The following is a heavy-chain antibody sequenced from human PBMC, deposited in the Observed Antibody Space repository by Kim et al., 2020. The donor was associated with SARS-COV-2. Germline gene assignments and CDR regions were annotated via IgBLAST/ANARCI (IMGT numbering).Heavy chain of an antibody. V-gene: IGHV3-21*01. J-gene: IGHJ6*01. CDR1: GFMFNKHS. D-gene: IGHD4-17*01. Sequence: GGSLRLSCGGSGFMFNKHSINWVRQAPGKGLEWLSCISGGGSDIYYAESVKGRFIISRDHGENPVYLQMNSLRAEDTAVYFCSRERTYGDYNYYGMDIWG. CDR3: SRERTYGDYNYYGMDI. CDR2: ISGGGSDI.